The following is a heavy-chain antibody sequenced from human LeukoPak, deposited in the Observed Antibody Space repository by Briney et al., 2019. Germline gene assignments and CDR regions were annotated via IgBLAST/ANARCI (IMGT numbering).Heavy chain of an antibody. J-gene: IGHJ4*02. V-gene: IGHV4-61*01. Sequence: SETLSLTCTVSGDSVSSDSYSWSWIRQPPGQGLEWIGYIYYSGRTIYNHSLKSRVTISLDTSKNQFSLKLRSVTAADTAVYYCASDYGSGSYRFDYWGQGTLVTVSS. CDR1: GDSVSSDSYS. CDR3: ASDYGSGSYRFDY. CDR2: IYYSGRT. D-gene: IGHD3-10*01.